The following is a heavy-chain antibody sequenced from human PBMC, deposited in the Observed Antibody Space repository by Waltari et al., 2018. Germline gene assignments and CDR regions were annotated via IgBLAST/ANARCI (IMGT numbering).Heavy chain of an antibody. CDR1: GFTFSSYA. V-gene: IGHV3-23*01. CDR2: ISGSGGST. CDR3: AKGSFDPHSSSFPQNWFDP. D-gene: IGHD6-6*01. J-gene: IGHJ5*02. Sequence: EVQLLASGGGLVQPGGSLRLSCAASGFTFSSYAMSWVRQAPGKGRAWVPAISGSGGSTYYADSVKGRFTISRDNSKNTLYLQMNSLRAEDTAVYYCAKGSFDPHSSSFPQNWFDPWGQGTLVTVSS.